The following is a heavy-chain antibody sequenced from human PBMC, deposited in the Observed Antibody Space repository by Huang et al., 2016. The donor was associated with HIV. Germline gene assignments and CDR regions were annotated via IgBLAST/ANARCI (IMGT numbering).Heavy chain of an antibody. D-gene: IGHD3-22*01. CDR1: GGTFTTYP. V-gene: IGHV1-69*13. Sequence: QVQLVQSGAEVKKPGSSVKVSCKASGGTFTTYPITWVRQAPGQGLEWRGGIIPIFGTPNYAQKFQGRVTITADESTSTAYMELSSLRSEDTAVYYCAREYYYDNSGYYFDYWGQGTLVTVSS. CDR3: AREYYYDNSGYYFDY. J-gene: IGHJ4*02. CDR2: IIPIFGTP.